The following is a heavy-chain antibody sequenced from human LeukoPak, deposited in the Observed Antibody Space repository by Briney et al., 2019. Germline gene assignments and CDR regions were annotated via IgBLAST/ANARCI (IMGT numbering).Heavy chain of an antibody. CDR3: ARGPPRGKYYYMDV. CDR2: IGTASDT. J-gene: IGHJ6*03. Sequence: GGSLRLSCAASGFTFSSFDMHWVRQPTGQGLEWVSTIGTASDTYYPGSVEGRFTLARDNAKNSLYLQMNSLTAGDTAVYYCARGPPRGKYYYMDVWGKGTTVTVSS. D-gene: IGHD1-1*01. CDR1: GFTFSSFD. V-gene: IGHV3-13*01.